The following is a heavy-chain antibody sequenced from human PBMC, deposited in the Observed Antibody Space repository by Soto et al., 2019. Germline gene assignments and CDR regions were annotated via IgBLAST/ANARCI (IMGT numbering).Heavy chain of an antibody. D-gene: IGHD1-26*01. CDR1: GYIFTNHW. J-gene: IGHJ4*02. CDR2: IYPGDSDT. Sequence: GESLKISCEGSGYIFTNHWIGWVRQMPGEGLEWMGIIYPGDSDTRYNPSFRGQVTISADKSTSTAYLQWSSLKASDSAMYYCARRTEGWELSYFDYWGKGALVTVAS. V-gene: IGHV5-51*01. CDR3: ARRTEGWELSYFDY.